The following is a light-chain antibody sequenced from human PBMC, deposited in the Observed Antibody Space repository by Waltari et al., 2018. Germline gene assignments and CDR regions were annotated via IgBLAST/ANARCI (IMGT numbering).Light chain of an antibody. CDR2: VAS. CDR3: QHYENWPHT. CDR1: QSVDSH. J-gene: IGKJ4*01. Sequence: EIVMTQSPATLSVSPGGRATLSCMASQSVDSHVAWYKQETGQAPRLLIYVASTRATDIPARFSGSGSGTEFTLTISSLQSEDSGVYYCQHYENWPHTFGGGTKVEIK. V-gene: IGKV3-15*01.